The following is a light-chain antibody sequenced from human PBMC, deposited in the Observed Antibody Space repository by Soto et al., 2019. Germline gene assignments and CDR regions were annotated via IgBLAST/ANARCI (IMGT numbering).Light chain of an antibody. J-gene: IGKJ2*01. CDR2: AAS. V-gene: IGKV1-33*01. CDR3: HHYANLPYT. Sequence: DIQLIQSPSSQSASVGDRVTITCQASQDISNYLNWYQQKAGKAPKLLIHAASILQTGVPPRFSGSGSGTDFTLTISSLQPEDIATYYCHHYANLPYTFGQGTRLEIK. CDR1: QDISNY.